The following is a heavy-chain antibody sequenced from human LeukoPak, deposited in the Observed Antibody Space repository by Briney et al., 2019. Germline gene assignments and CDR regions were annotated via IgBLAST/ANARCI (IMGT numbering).Heavy chain of an antibody. CDR1: GGSLSGRY. Sequence: PSETLSLTCAVYGGSLSGRYWAWIRQPPWKGMEWIGQINHSGSTNYNPSLKSRVTISVDTSKNQSSLKLSSVTAADTAVYYCARGDRGIGTIDYWGQGTLVTVSS. J-gene: IGHJ4*02. CDR3: ARGDRGIGTIDY. D-gene: IGHD3-16*01. CDR2: INHSGST. V-gene: IGHV4-34*01.